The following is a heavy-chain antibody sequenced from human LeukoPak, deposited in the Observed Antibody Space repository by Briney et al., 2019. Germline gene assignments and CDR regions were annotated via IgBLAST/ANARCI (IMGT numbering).Heavy chain of an antibody. Sequence: GGSLRLSCAASGFTFSSYEMNWVRQAPGKGLEWVSYISSSGSTIYYADSVKGRFTVSRDNAENSLYLQMNSLRAEDTAVYYCARGSYRPDYWGQGTLVTVTS. CDR3: ARGSYRPDY. CDR2: ISSSGSTI. J-gene: IGHJ4*02. V-gene: IGHV3-48*03. CDR1: GFTFSSYE. D-gene: IGHD1-26*01.